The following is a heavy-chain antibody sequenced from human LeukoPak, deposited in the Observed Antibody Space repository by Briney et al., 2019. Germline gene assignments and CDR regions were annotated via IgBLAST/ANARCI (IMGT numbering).Heavy chain of an antibody. J-gene: IGHJ6*04. D-gene: IGHD2-15*01. CDR2: IIPLFGTP. Sequence: SVKVSCKASGGTFSSYTISWVRQAPGQGLEWMGGIIPLFGTPDYAQKFQDRLTITADKSTSTAYMELTSLGSEDTAVYYCASATLRCSGGSCYEMDVWGKGTTVTVSS. V-gene: IGHV1-69*06. CDR3: ASATLRCSGGSCYEMDV. CDR1: GGTFSSYT.